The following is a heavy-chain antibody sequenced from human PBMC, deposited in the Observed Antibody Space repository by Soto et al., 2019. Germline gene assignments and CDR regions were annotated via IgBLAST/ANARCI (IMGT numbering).Heavy chain of an antibody. CDR3: ARDRRRFSEWFQYYYYYYGMDV. CDR2: INHSGST. D-gene: IGHD3-3*01. CDR1: GGSFSGYY. J-gene: IGHJ6*02. Sequence: SETLSLTCAVYGGSFSGYYWSWIRQPPGKGLEWIGEINHSGSTNYNPSLKSRVTISVDTSKNQFSLKLSSVTAADTAVYYCARDRRRFSEWFQYYYYYYGMDVWGQGTTVTVSS. V-gene: IGHV4-34*01.